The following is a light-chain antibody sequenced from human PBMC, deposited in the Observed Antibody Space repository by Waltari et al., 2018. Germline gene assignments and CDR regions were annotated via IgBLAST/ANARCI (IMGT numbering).Light chain of an antibody. CDR2: ATS. V-gene: IGKV3-20*01. Sequence: EAVLTQSPGTLSLSPGERVTLPCRASQSVSSSYLAWYQQKPGQAPRLLIYATSTRATGIPDSFSGSGSGTDFTLTISRLEPEDFAVYYCQQFGNSVVTFGGGAKVEIK. J-gene: IGKJ4*01. CDR1: QSVSSSY. CDR3: QQFGNSVVT.